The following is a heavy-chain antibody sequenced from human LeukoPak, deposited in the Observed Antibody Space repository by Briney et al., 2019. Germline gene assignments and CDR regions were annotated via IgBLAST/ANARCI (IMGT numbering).Heavy chain of an antibody. CDR2: ISYDGSNK. D-gene: IGHD3-10*01. CDR1: GFTFSSYA. J-gene: IGHJ5*02. V-gene: IGHV3-30*07. Sequence: PGRSLRLSCAASGFTFSSYAMHWVRQAPGKGLEGVAVISYDGSNKYYADSVKGRFTISRDNAKNSLYLQMNSLRAEDTAVYYCARDALTYYYGSGSYLSSTWGQGTLVTVSS. CDR3: ARDALTYYYGSGSYLSST.